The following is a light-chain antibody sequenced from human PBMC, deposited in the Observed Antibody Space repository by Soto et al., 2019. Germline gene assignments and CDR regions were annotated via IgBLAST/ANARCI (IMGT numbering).Light chain of an antibody. Sequence: EIVMTQSPATLSVSPGERATLSCRASQSVSSNLAWYQQKPGQAPRLLIYVASTRATGIPARFSGSGSGTEFNLTISSLQSVDFAVYYCQQYNKWPLSFGGGTKVEIK. CDR2: VAS. CDR3: QQYNKWPLS. CDR1: QSVSSN. V-gene: IGKV3D-15*01. J-gene: IGKJ4*01.